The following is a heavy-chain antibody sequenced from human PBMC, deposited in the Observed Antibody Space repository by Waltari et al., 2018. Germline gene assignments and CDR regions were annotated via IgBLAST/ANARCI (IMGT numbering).Heavy chain of an antibody. V-gene: IGHV1-18*01. Sequence: QVQLVQSGAEVKKPGASVRVSCQASGYTFTRDGVSLGRQAPGQGLEWMGWISAYNGNTNYAQKLQGRVTMTTETSTSTAYMELMSLRSDETAVYYCARGVRFGELLVYFDYWGQGTLVTVSS. CDR2: ISAYNGNT. CDR3: ARGVRFGELLVYFDY. J-gene: IGHJ4*02. CDR1: GYTFTRDG. D-gene: IGHD3-10*01.